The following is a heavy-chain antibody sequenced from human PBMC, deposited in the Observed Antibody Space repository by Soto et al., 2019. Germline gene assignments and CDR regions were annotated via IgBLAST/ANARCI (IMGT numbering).Heavy chain of an antibody. CDR3: TTDPGLDPPYYYYGMDV. Sequence: EVQLVESGGGLVKPGGSLRLSCAASGFTFSNAWMNWVRQAPGKGLEWVGRIKSKTDGGTTDYAAPVKGRFTISRDDSKSTLYLQMNSLKTEDTAVYYCTTDPGLDPPYYYYGMDVWGQGTTVTVSS. V-gene: IGHV3-15*07. J-gene: IGHJ6*02. CDR1: GFTFSNAW. D-gene: IGHD1-1*01. CDR2: IKSKTDGGTT.